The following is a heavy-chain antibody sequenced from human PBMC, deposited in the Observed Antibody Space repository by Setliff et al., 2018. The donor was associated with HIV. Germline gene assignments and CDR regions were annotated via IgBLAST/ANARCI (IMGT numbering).Heavy chain of an antibody. CDR2: IRTKANSYAT. D-gene: IGHD2-2*01. J-gene: IGHJ4*02. V-gene: IGHV3-73*01. CDR3: IPGGSSSIFFPH. Sequence: GGSLRLSCAASGFGFSGSAMHWVRQASGKGLEWVGHIRTKANSYATVYAASVKGRFTISRDDAKNTAYLQMSGLKTEDTALYYCIPGGSSSIFFPHWGRGTLVTVSS. CDR1: GFGFSGSA.